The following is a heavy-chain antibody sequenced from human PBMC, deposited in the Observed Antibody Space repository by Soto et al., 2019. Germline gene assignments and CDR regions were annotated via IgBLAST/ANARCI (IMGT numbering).Heavy chain of an antibody. V-gene: IGHV4-59*08. CDR2: VYSTGGT. D-gene: IGHD1-1*01. Sequence: QVQLQQSGPGLVKPSETLSLTCSVSSGPSSSHNWGWIRQPPGRGLEWIGYVYSTGGTSYNPSRKSRVTISADTSTNHISLTLTSVTAAGTAVYYCVRQGIGNLHGLVDVWGQGTTVRVSS. CDR1: SGPSSSHN. CDR3: VRQGIGNLHGLVDV. J-gene: IGHJ6*02.